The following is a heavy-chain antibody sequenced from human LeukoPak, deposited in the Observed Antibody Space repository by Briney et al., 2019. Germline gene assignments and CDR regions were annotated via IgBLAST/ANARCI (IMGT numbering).Heavy chain of an antibody. Sequence: SETLSLTCTVSLGSISRYYWTSIRQTPGKGLEWIGFIHYTGSTNYNPSLKSRVTISVDTPKSQFSLELTSVTAAATAVYYCAGGPAVTTNDYWGQGTLVTVFS. CDR3: AGGPAVTTNDY. CDR2: IHYTGST. D-gene: IGHD4-17*01. V-gene: IGHV4-59*01. CDR1: LGSISRYY. J-gene: IGHJ4*02.